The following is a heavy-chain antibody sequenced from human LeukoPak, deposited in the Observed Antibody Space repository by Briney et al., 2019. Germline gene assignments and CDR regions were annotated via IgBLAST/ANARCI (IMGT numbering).Heavy chain of an antibody. CDR1: GGSISSGGYS. CDR3: AREVEQQLVFDY. CDR2: IYHSGST. Sequence: SQTLSLTCAGSGGSISSGGYSWSWIRQPPGKGLEWIGYIYHSGSTYYNPSLKSRVTISVDRSKNQFSLKLSSVTAADTAVYYCAREVEQQLVFDYWGQGTLVTVSS. V-gene: IGHV4-30-2*01. J-gene: IGHJ4*02. D-gene: IGHD6-13*01.